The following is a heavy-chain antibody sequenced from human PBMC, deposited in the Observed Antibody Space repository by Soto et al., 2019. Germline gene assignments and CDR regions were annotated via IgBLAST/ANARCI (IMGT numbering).Heavy chain of an antibody. V-gene: IGHV3-23*01. Sequence: GGSLRLSCAASGFTFSSYAMSWVRQAPGKGLEWVSAISGSGGSTYYADSVKGRFTISRDNSKNTLYLQMNSLRAEDTAVYYCAKDSLDYGDNNWFDPWGQGTLVTVSS. D-gene: IGHD4-17*01. CDR2: ISGSGGST. J-gene: IGHJ5*02. CDR3: AKDSLDYGDNNWFDP. CDR1: GFTFSSYA.